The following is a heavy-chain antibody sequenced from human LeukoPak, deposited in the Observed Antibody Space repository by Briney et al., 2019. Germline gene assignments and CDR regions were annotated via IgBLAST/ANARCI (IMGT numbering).Heavy chain of an antibody. Sequence: GRSLRLSCAASGFTFSSYTMHWVRQAPGKGLEWLSYISSSGSVIFYAESVKGRFTVSRDNAKDSLYLQMNSLGAEDTAIYYCAREGGYSYGPDCWGQGTLVTVSS. J-gene: IGHJ4*02. D-gene: IGHD5-18*01. V-gene: IGHV3-48*01. CDR1: GFTFSSYT. CDR2: ISSSGSVI. CDR3: AREGGYSYGPDC.